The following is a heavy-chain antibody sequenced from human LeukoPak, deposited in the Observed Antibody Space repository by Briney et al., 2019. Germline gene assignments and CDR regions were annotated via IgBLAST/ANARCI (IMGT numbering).Heavy chain of an antibody. V-gene: IGHV3-33*01. CDR2: IWYDGSNK. CDR3: ARDRSYDFWSGYSTPDY. CDR1: GFTFSSYG. D-gene: IGHD3-3*01. J-gene: IGHJ4*02. Sequence: QPGGSLRLSCAASGFTFSSYGMHWVRQAPGKGLEWVAVIWYDGSNKYYADSVKGRFTISRDNSKNTLDLQMNSLRAEDTAGYYCARDRSYDFWSGYSTPDYWGQGTLVTVSS.